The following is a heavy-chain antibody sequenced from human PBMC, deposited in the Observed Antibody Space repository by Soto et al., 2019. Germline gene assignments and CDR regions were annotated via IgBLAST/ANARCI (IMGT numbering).Heavy chain of an antibody. D-gene: IGHD3-16*01. V-gene: IGHV1-3*01. CDR2: ISNAGSGNT. CDR3: ARESNHYQECFKN. CDR1: GYPFPSFE. Sequence: AAVKVSCKTSGYPFPSFEVHWIRQAPGQRPEWMGGISNAGSGNTKYSQKFQDRLTITGDKRATTVYMALSSLTSEDTATYYCARESNHYQECFKNWGQGTQVTVPQ. J-gene: IGHJ4*02.